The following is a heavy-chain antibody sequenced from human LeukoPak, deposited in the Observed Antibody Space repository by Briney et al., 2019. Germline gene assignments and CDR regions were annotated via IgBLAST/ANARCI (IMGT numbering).Heavy chain of an antibody. D-gene: IGHD3-10*01. V-gene: IGHV3-30*04. J-gene: IGHJ4*02. CDR3: AKKASGIWFGEFH. Sequence: GGSLRLSCAASGFTFSSYAMHWVRQAPGKGLEWVAVISYDGSNKYYADSVKGRFTISRDNSKNTLYLQMNSLRAEDTAVYYCAKKASGIWFGEFHWGQGTLVTVSS. CDR1: GFTFSSYA. CDR2: ISYDGSNK.